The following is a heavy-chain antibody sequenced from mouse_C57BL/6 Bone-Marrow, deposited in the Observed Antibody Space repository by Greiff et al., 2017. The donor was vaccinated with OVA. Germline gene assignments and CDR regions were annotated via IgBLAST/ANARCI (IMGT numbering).Heavy chain of an antibody. J-gene: IGHJ2*01. D-gene: IGHD2-5*01. V-gene: IGHV1-55*01. Sequence: KPGQGLEWIGDIYPGSGSTNYNEKFKSKATLTVDTSSSTAYMQLSSLTSEDSAVYYCASFIVTIDYWGQGTTLTVSS. CDR3: ASFIVTIDY. CDR2: IYPGSGST.